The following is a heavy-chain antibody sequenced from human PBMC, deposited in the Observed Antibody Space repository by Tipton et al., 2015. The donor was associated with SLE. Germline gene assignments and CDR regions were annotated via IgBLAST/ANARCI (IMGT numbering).Heavy chain of an antibody. V-gene: IGHV4-59*01. CDR1: GGSISSYY. Sequence: TLSLNCTVSGGSISSYYWSWIRQAPGKGLEWIGGIFYTGNTYYNPSLKSRVTISVDTSKNQFSLKLSSVTAADTAVYYCARDHLPGGYYYYMDVWGKGTTVTVSS. J-gene: IGHJ6*03. CDR2: IFYTGNT. D-gene: IGHD3-10*01. CDR3: ARDHLPGGYYYYMDV.